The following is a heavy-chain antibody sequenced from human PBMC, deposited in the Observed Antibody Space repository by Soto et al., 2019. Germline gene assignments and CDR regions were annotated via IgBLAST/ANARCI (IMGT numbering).Heavy chain of an antibody. CDR2: ISYDGSNK. V-gene: IGHV3-30*18. Sequence: GGSLRLSCAASGFTFSSYGMHWVRQAPGKGLGWVAVISYDGSNKYYADSVKGRFTISRDNSKNTLYLQMNSLRAEDTAVYYCAKVKVVAVAAVSMDVWGQGTTVTVSS. D-gene: IGHD2-15*01. J-gene: IGHJ6*02. CDR1: GFTFSSYG. CDR3: AKVKVVAVAAVSMDV.